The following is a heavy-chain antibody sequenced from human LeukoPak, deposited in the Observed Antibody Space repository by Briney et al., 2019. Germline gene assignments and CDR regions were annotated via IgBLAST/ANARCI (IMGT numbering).Heavy chain of an antibody. CDR3: ARTRTLPIAGGFDT. J-gene: IGHJ5*02. Sequence: PGGSLRLSCAASGFTFSSYWMHWVRQGPGKGLVWVSRISTDGSSTDYADSVKGRFTISRENAKNTPYLQMNSLSAEDTAVYYCARTRTLPIAGGFDTWGQGSLVTVSS. D-gene: IGHD3-16*01. CDR1: GFTFSSYW. CDR2: ISTDGSST. V-gene: IGHV3-74*01.